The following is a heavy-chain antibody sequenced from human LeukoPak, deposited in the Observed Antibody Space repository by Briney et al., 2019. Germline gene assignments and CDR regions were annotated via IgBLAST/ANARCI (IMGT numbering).Heavy chain of an antibody. CDR3: TSFNFRGGY. V-gene: IGHV3-15*01. J-gene: IGHJ4*02. CDR1: GFTFSNAW. D-gene: IGHD2/OR15-2a*01. Sequence: GSLRLSCAVSGFTFSNAWMSWVRPAPGKGLEWVGRIKSKTDGGTTDYAAPVKGRFIISRDDSKNTLYLQMNSLKIEDTAVYYCTSFNFRGGYWGQGALVTVSS. CDR2: IKSKTDGGTT.